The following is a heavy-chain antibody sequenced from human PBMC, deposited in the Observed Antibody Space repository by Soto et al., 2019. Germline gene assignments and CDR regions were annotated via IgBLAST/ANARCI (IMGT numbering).Heavy chain of an antibody. V-gene: IGHV3-23*01. CDR1: GFTFSSCA. CDR2: IIDSGGST. J-gene: IGHJ6*02. Sequence: PGGSLRLSCAASGFTFSSCAMGWVRQAPGKGLEWVSDIIDSGGSTYYADSVKGRFTISRDNSKSTLYLQMNSLRAEDTALYYYAKGRSYYYYYGVDVXGQGTTVTVSS. CDR3: AKGRSYYYYYGVDV.